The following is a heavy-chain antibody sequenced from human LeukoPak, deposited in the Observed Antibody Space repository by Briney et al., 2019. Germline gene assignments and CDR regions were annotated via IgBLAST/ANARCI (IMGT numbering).Heavy chain of an antibody. CDR1: GFTFSSYA. V-gene: IGHV3-30-3*01. CDR3: AREGYGFDY. CDR2: ISYDGSNK. D-gene: IGHD1-1*01. Sequence: GGSLRLSCAASGFTFSSYAMHWVRQAPGKGLEWVAVISYDGSNKYYADSVKGRFTISRDNSKNTLYLQMNSLRAEDTAVYYCAREGYGFDYWGQRTLVTVSS. J-gene: IGHJ4*02.